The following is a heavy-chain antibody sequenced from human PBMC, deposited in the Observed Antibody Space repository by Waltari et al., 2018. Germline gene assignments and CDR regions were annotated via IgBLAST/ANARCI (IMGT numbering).Heavy chain of an antibody. CDR2: IKEDGSKI. D-gene: IGHD6-19*01. J-gene: IGHJ4*02. CDR3: ARDAPLYTTGWGYDY. CDR1: GRSISESW. V-gene: IGHV3-7*01. Sequence: EVQLVESGGGLVQPGGSLRLSCEASGRSISESWMSWVRQAPGKGPEWVADIKEDGSKIYYVGSVRGRFTISRDNAKNSLYLQMNSLRVEDTAVYYCARDAPLYTTGWGYDYWGQGILVTVSS.